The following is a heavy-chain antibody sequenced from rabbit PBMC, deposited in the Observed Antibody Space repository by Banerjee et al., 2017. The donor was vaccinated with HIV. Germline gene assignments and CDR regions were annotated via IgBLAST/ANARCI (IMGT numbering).Heavy chain of an antibody. CDR1: GSDISSNA. J-gene: IGHJ4*01. CDR2: IYSSNGDK. D-gene: IGHD3-1*01. Sequence: QEQLVESGGGLVQPEGSLTLTCKASGSDISSNAMCWVRQAPGKGLELIACIYSSNGDKWYASWVNGRFTISRSTSLNTVDLKMTSLTVADTATYFCAKWGGGWSVNLWGPGTLVTVS. V-gene: IGHV1S47*01. CDR3: AKWGGGWSVNL.